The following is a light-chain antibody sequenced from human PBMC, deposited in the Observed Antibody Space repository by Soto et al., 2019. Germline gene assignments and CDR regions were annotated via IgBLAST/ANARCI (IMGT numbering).Light chain of an antibody. J-gene: IGKJ1*01. CDR2: KAS. V-gene: IGKV1-5*03. Sequence: DIPMTQSPSTLSASVGDRVTITCRASQSVSRWLAWYQQKPGKAPKLLIYKASTLESGVPSRFSGSGSGTEFALAISSLQPDDYATYYCQQYNDNWTFGQGTEVDIK. CDR3: QQYNDNWT. CDR1: QSVSRW.